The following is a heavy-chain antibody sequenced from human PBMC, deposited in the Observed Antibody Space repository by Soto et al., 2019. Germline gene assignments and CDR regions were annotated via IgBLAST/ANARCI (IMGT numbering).Heavy chain of an antibody. J-gene: IGHJ5*02. Sequence: QVQLQESGPGLVKPSETLSLTCTVSGGSISSYYWSWIRQPPGDGLDWIGYISYSGNTNYSPSLKSRVNISIDTSKIHFSLKLSSVTAADTAVYYCAIGRRAIAAAGTFWFDPWGQGTLVNVSS. CDR3: AIGRRAIAAAGTFWFDP. V-gene: IGHV4-59*01. CDR1: GGSISSYY. D-gene: IGHD6-13*01. CDR2: ISYSGNT.